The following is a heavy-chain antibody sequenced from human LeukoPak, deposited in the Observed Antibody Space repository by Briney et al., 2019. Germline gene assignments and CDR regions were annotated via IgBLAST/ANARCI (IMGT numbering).Heavy chain of an antibody. J-gene: IGHJ4*02. V-gene: IGHV4-31*03. CDR2: IYYSGST. CDR3: ARSMITFGGVIAPNDY. Sequence: SQTLSLTCTVSGGSISSGGYYWSWIRQHPGKGLEWIGYIYYSGSTYYNPSLKSRVTISVDTSKNQFSLKLSSVTAADTAVYYCARSMITFGGVIAPNDYWGQGTLVTVSS. CDR1: GGSISSGGYY. D-gene: IGHD3-16*02.